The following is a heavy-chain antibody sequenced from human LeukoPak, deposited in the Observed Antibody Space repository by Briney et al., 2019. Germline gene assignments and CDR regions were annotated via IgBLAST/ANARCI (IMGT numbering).Heavy chain of an antibody. CDR2: INPSGGST. CDR3: ARELVVPAASPYYGMDV. J-gene: IGHJ6*02. V-gene: IGHV1-46*01. D-gene: IGHD2-2*01. CDR1: GYTFTSYY. Sequence: ASVKVSCKASGYTFTSYYMHWVRQAPGQGLGWMGIINPSGGSTSYAQKFQGRVTMTRDTSTSTVYMELSSLRSEDTAVYYCARELVVPAASPYYGMDVWGQGTTVTVSS.